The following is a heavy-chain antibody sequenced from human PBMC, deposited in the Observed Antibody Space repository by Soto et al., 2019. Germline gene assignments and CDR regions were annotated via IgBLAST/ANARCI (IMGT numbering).Heavy chain of an antibody. J-gene: IGHJ5*02. CDR3: AKDLFSNYQNWFDP. CDR1: GFTFSSYG. D-gene: IGHD4-4*01. Sequence: PGGSLRLSCAASGFTFSSYGMHWVRQAPGKGLEWVAVISYDGSNKYYADSVKGRFTISRDNSKNMLYLQMNSLRAEDTAVYYCAKDLFSNYQNWFDPWGQGTLVTVSS. V-gene: IGHV3-30*18. CDR2: ISYDGSNK.